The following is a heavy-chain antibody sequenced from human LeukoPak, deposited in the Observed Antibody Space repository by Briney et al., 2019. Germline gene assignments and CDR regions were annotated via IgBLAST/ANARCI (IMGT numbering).Heavy chain of an antibody. J-gene: IGHJ4*02. V-gene: IGHV3-53*01. Sequence: GGSLRLSCAASGFTVSNTYMSWVRQAPGKGLEWVSIIYSDGRTYYADFVKGRFTISRDNSKNTMYLQMNSLRAEDTAVYYCARGYYDSSAYYPTYFDYWGQGTLVTVSS. D-gene: IGHD3-22*01. CDR1: GFTVSNTY. CDR2: IYSDGRT. CDR3: ARGYYDSSAYYPTYFDY.